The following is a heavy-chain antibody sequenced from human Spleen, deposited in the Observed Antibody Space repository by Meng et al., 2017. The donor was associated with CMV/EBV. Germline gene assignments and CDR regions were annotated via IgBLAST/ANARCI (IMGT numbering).Heavy chain of an antibody. CDR2: ISGNNGDT. D-gene: IGHD2/OR15-2a*01. CDR3: ARDHFGVFDN. V-gene: IGHV1-18*01. Sequence: KVACKVCGDTFSGDDISWVRPAPGQGLEWMGWISGNNGDTKYAQNLQGRVTLTTDTSTRTAHMELRGLRSDDTAIYYCARDHFGVFDNWGQGTLVTVSS. J-gene: IGHJ4*02. CDR1: GDTFSGDD.